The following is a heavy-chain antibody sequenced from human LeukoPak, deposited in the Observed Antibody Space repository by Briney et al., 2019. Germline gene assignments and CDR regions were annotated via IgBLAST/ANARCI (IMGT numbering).Heavy chain of an antibody. CDR1: GFTFSSYW. CDR2: LKQDGSEK. Sequence: GGSLRLSCAASGFTFSSYWMSWVRQAPGKGLEWVANLKQDGSEKYYVDSVKGRFTISRDNAKNSLYLQMNGLRAEDTAVYYCARVGPITMIVVTPYYFDYWGQGTLVTVSS. CDR3: ARVGPITMIVVTPYYFDY. J-gene: IGHJ4*02. D-gene: IGHD3-22*01. V-gene: IGHV3-7*01.